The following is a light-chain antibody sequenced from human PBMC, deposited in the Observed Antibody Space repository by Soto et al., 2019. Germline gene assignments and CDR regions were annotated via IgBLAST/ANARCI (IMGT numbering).Light chain of an antibody. CDR2: EVS. CDR3: SSYTSSTTWV. J-gene: IGLJ3*02. CDR1: GSDVGFSKF. V-gene: IGLV2-14*01. Sequence: QSALTQPASVSGSPGQSITISCTGTGSDVGFSKFVSWHQQHPGKAPKLIIYEVSDRPSGVSNRFSGSKSGNTASRTISGIQAEDEADYYCSSYTSSTTWVFGGGTKLTVL.